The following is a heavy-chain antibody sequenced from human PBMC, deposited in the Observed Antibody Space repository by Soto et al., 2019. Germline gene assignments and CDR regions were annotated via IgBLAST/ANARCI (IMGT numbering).Heavy chain of an antibody. CDR2: ISGSGTIT. V-gene: IGHV3-23*01. J-gene: IGHJ5*02. CDR3: AEWARYCSGADCRA. D-gene: IGHD2-15*01. Sequence: EVQLLESGGGLVQPGGSLRLSCAASGFPFSSHAMSWVRQAPGKGLEWVSAISGSGTITYYADSVKGRFTISRDTSKNTLYLQMISLRADDTAVYYCAEWARYCSGADCRAWGQGTLVTVSS. CDR1: GFPFSSHA.